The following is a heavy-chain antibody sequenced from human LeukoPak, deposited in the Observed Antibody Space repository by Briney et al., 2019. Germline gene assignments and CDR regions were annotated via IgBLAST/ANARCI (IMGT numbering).Heavy chain of an antibody. D-gene: IGHD6-19*01. CDR2: IIPIFGTA. Sequence: SVKVSCKASGGTFSSYAISWVRQAPGQGLEWMGRIIPIFGTANYAQKFQGRVTITTDESTSTAYMELSSLRSEDTAVYYCARDLVDSSGWYLVYWGQGTPVTVSS. CDR1: GGTFSSYA. V-gene: IGHV1-69*05. J-gene: IGHJ4*02. CDR3: ARDLVDSSGWYLVY.